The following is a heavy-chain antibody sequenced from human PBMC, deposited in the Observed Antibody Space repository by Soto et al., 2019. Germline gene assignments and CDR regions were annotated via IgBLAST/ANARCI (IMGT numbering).Heavy chain of an antibody. J-gene: IGHJ6*02. V-gene: IGHV1-69*13. Sequence: VKVSCKASGGTFSSYAISWVRQAPGQGLEWMGGIIPIFGTANYAQKFQGRVTITADESTSTAYMELSSLRSEDTAVYYCATQGGSESNYYYYYGMDVWGQGTTVTVSS. CDR3: ATQGGSESNYYYYYGMDV. CDR2: IIPIFGTA. CDR1: GGTFSSYA. D-gene: IGHD3-10*01.